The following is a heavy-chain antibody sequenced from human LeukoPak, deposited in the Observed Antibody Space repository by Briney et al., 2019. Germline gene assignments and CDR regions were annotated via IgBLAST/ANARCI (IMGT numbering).Heavy chain of an antibody. Sequence: GESLKISCKGSGYSFTSYWIGWVRQMPGKGLEWMGIIYPGDSDTRYSPSFQGQVTISADKSISTAYLQWSSLKASDTAMYYCARHCSSTRRTLLQNDYWGQGTLVTVSS. V-gene: IGHV5-51*01. J-gene: IGHJ4*02. D-gene: IGHD2-2*01. CDR2: IYPGDSDT. CDR3: ARHCSSTRRTLLQNDY. CDR1: GYSFTSYW.